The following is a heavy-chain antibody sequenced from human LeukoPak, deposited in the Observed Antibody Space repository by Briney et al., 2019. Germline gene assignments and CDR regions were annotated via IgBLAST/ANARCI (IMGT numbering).Heavy chain of an antibody. Sequence: QPGGSLRLSCAVSGFTFSDCWMTWVRQAPGKGLEWVATINRGGSETYYVDSVKGRSTISRDDARNSLYLQMNGLRAEDDASNFCTDSYKGWGQGTLVTVSS. J-gene: IGHJ4*02. CDR1: GFTFSDCW. D-gene: IGHD3-3*02. CDR2: INRGGSET. CDR3: TDSYKG. V-gene: IGHV3-7*01.